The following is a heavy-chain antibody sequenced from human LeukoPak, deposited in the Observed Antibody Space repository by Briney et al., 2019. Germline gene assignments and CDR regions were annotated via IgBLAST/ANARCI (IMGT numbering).Heavy chain of an antibody. CDR2: MSGAGGRI. CDR1: GFTFSIYA. J-gene: IGHJ4*02. Sequence: PGGSLRLSCEASGFTFSIYAMSWVRQAPGKGLEWVSIMSGAGGRIEYADSVKGRFTISRDNSKNTLYLQMNSLRAEDTAVYYCAKDYVSGDGYWDFDYWGQGTLVTVSS. V-gene: IGHV3-23*01. D-gene: IGHD5-24*01. CDR3: AKDYVSGDGYWDFDY.